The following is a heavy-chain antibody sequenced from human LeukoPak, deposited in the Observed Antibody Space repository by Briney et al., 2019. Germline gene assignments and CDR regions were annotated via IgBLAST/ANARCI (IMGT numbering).Heavy chain of an antibody. J-gene: IGHJ4*02. CDR1: GLTFGSYW. V-gene: IGHV3-7*01. D-gene: IGHD2-8*01. Sequence: LSGGSLRLSCAASGLTFGSYWTNWVRQAPGKGLEWVANINQDGGEKYYVDSVKGRFTISRDNTKNSLFLQMDSLRVEDTAVYYCARDRCTNPSCLEYWGQGTLVTVSS. CDR3: ARDRCTNPSCLEY. CDR2: INQDGGEK.